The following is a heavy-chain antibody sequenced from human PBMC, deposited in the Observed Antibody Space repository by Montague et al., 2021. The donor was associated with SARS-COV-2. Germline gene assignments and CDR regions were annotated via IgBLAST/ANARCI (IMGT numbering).Heavy chain of an antibody. CDR1: GGSISSSTYY. CDR2: IYYNGST. V-gene: IGHV4-39*01. Sequence: SETLSLTCTVSGGSISSSTYYWGWIRQPPGKGLEWIGSIYYNGSTYYNPSLKSRVTISVDTSKNQFSLKLSSVTAAGTAVYYCARHGWGWLRLLRPFDYWGQGTLVTVSS. CDR3: ARHGWGWLRLLRPFDY. D-gene: IGHD5-12*01. J-gene: IGHJ4*02.